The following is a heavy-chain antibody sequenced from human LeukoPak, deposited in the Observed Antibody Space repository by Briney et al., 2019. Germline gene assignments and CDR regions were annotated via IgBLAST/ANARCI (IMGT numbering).Heavy chain of an antibody. Sequence: GSVKVSCKASGYTFTSYYMHWVRQAPGQGLEWMGIINPSGGSTSYAQKFQGRVTMTRDTSTSTVYMGLSSLRSEDTAVYYCARGGENQLPGGSHSVYYYMDVWGKGTTVTVSS. V-gene: IGHV1-46*01. CDR1: GYTFTSYY. CDR2: INPSGGST. J-gene: IGHJ6*03. D-gene: IGHD2-2*01. CDR3: ARGGENQLPGGSHSVYYYMDV.